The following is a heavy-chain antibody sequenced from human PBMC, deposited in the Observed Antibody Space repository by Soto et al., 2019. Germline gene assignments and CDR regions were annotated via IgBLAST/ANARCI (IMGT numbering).Heavy chain of an antibody. J-gene: IGHJ4*02. CDR1: GYTFSAYY. D-gene: IGHD3-22*01. CDR3: ARGGTFAYDTSGYSVY. CDR2: INPKSGGT. V-gene: IGHV1-2*02. Sequence: VQCGAEVKKPGASVKVSCKTSGYTFSAYYMHWVRQAPGQGLEWMGWINPKSGGTLYAQKFQGRVTMTRDTSISTAYMELSRLRSDDTAVYYCARGGTFAYDTSGYSVYWGQGTLVTVSS.